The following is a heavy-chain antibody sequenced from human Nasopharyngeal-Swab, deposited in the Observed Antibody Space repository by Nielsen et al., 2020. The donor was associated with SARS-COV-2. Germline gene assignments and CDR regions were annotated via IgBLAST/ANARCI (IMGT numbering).Heavy chain of an antibody. CDR2: IYYSGST. J-gene: IGHJ4*02. D-gene: IGHD4-17*01. CDR1: GGPISSYY. Sequence: SETLSLTCTVSGGPISSYYWSWIRQPPGKGLEWIGYIYYSGSTNYNPSLKSRVTISVDTSKNQFSLKLSSVTAADTAVYYCARFLRESATVTAFDCWGQGRLVTVSS. V-gene: IGHV4-59*01. CDR3: ARFLRESATVTAFDC.